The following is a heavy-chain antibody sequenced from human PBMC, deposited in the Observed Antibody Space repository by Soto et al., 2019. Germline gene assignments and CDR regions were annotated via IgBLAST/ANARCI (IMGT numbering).Heavy chain of an antibody. J-gene: IGHJ4*02. CDR3: AHAYGGRSLY. CDR2: IHWYDSK. Sequence: QITLKESGPTLVKPTQTLTLTCTFSGFSLTTDRVGVGWIRQPPGEALEWLAVIHWYDSKTYRPSLESRLTITHDTSKNQVALTMTNIDSPDTATYYCAHAYGGRSLYWGQGTLVTVSS. D-gene: IGHD1-26*01. V-gene: IGHV2-5*01. CDR1: GFSLTTDRVG.